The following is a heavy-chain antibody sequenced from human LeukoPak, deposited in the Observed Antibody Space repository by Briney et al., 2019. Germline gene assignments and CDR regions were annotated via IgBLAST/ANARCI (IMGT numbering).Heavy chain of an antibody. D-gene: IGHD3-3*01. CDR1: GFTFSSYA. CDR2: ISGSGGST. Sequence: GGSLRLSCAASGFTFSSYAMSWVRQAPGKGLEWVSAISGSGGSTYYAGSVKGRFTISRDNSKNTLYLQMNSLRAEDTAVYYCVREHRADPTYYDFWSGYSPVYYFDYWGQGTLVTVSS. J-gene: IGHJ4*02. CDR3: VREHRADPTYYDFWSGYSPVYYFDY. V-gene: IGHV3-23*01.